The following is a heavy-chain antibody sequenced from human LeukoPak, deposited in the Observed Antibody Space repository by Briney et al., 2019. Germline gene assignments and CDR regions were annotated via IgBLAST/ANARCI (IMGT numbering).Heavy chain of an antibody. CDR2: ISGDGGST. V-gene: IGHV3-43*02. CDR3: AKDFYGGDCYSVSNWFDP. CDR1: GFTFDDYA. J-gene: IGHJ5*02. D-gene: IGHD2-21*02. Sequence: GGSLRLSCAASGFTFDDYAMHWVRQAPGKGLEWVSLISGDGGSTYYADSVKGRFTISRDNSKNSLYLQMNSLRTEDTALYYCAKDFYGGDCYSVSNWFDPWGQGTLVTVSS.